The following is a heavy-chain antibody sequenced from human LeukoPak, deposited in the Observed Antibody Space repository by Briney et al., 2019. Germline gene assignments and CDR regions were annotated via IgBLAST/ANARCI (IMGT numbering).Heavy chain of an antibody. CDR2: VIPILGIT. D-gene: IGHD3-22*01. Sequence: ASVKVSCKSSGGTFSSYALSWVRQAPGQGLEWMGRVIPILGITNYAQKFQDRVTIVADKSTSTAYMELSSLRSEDTAIYYCARGGGITLIEGGFFQHWGQGTLVTVSS. J-gene: IGHJ1*01. CDR1: GGTFSSYA. V-gene: IGHV1-69*04. CDR3: ARGGGITLIEGGFFQH.